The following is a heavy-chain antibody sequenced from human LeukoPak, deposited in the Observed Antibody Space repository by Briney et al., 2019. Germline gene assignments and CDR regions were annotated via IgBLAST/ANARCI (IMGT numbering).Heavy chain of an antibody. Sequence: SGPALVKPTQTLTLTCTFSGFSLSTSAMCVSWIRQPPGKALEWLARVDWDDGKYYSTSLKTRPIISKDTSKNQVVLTMTNMDPVDTATYYCARIQLVPDYYGMDVWGQGTTVTVSS. CDR2: VDWDDGK. CDR3: ARIQLVPDYYGMDV. D-gene: IGHD6-13*01. CDR1: GFSLSTSAMC. J-gene: IGHJ6*02. V-gene: IGHV2-70*11.